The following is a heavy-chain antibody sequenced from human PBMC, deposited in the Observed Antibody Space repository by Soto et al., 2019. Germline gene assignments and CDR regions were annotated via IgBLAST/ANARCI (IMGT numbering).Heavy chain of an antibody. CDR2: INPNSGGT. V-gene: IGHV1-2*02. J-gene: IGHJ4*02. Sequence: ASVKVSCKAPGYAFTGYYMHWVRQAPGQGLEWMGWINPNSGGTNYAQKFQGRVTMTRDTSISTAYMELSRLRSDDTAVYYCAREGGPSYYDSSGSLDYWGQGTLVTVSS. D-gene: IGHD3-22*01. CDR3: AREGGPSYYDSSGSLDY. CDR1: GYAFTGYY.